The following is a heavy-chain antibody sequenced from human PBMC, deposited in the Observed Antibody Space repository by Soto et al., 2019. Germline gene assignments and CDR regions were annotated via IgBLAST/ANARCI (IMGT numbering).Heavy chain of an antibody. CDR3: ARLQPPPASCPTCGMDV. D-gene: IGHD2-2*01. V-gene: IGHV5-10-1*01. J-gene: IGHJ6*02. CDR1: GYSFTSYW. CDR2: IDPSDSYT. Sequence: PGESLKISCKGSGYSFTSYWISWVRQMPGKGLEWMGRIDPSDSYTNYSPSFQGHVTISADKSISTAYLQWSSLKASDTAMYYCARLQPPPASCPTCGMDVWGQGTTVTVSS.